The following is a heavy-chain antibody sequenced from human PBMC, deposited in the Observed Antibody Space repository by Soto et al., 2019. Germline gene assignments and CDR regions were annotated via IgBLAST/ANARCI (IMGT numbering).Heavy chain of an antibody. CDR1: GGTFSSYA. CDR2: IIPIFGTA. CDR3: ARESSSWTHYYYGMDV. V-gene: IGHV1-69*13. J-gene: IGHJ6*02. Sequence: ASVKVSCKASGGTFSSYAISWVRQAPGQGLEWMGGIIPIFGTANYAQKFQGRVTITADESTSTVYMELSSLRSEDTAVYYCARESSSWTHYYYGMDVWGQGTTVTVSS. D-gene: IGHD6-13*01.